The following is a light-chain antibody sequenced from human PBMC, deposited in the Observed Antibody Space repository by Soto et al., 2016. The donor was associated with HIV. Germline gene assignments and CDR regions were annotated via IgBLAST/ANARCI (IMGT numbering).Light chain of an antibody. CDR2: KAS. V-gene: IGKV1-5*03. CDR1: QSISTW. Sequence: DIQMTQSPSALSASVGDRVTITCRASQSISTWLAWYRQKPGKAPKLLIYKASYLKSGVPSRFSGSGSGTEFTLTISSLQPDDFATYYCQQYNTYPWTFGQGNKVEIK. J-gene: IGKJ1*01. CDR3: QQYNTYPWT.